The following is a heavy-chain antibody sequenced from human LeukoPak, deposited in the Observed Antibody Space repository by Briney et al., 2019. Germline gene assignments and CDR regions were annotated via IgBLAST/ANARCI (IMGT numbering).Heavy chain of an antibody. D-gene: IGHD4-17*01. V-gene: IGHV4-59*01. CDR2: IYYSGST. CDR3: ARTYGDSDYHYYYYMDV. Sequence: SETLSLTCTVSGGSISSYYWSWIRQPPGKELEWIGYIYYSGSTNYNPSLKSRVTISVDTSKNQFSLKLSSVTAADTAVYYCARTYGDSDYHYYYYMDVWGKGTTVTISS. CDR1: GGSISSYY. J-gene: IGHJ6*03.